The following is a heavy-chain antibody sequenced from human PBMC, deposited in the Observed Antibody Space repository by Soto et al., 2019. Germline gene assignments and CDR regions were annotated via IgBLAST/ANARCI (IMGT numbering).Heavy chain of an antibody. CDR2: IWYDGSNK. J-gene: IGHJ5*02. Sequence: QVQLVESGGGVVQPGRSLRLSCAASGFTFSSYGMHWVRQAPGKGLEWVAVIWYDGSNKYYADSVKGRFTISRDNSKNTLYLQMNSLRDEDTAVYYCARDREAAEFDPWGQGTLVTVSS. CDR3: ARDREAAEFDP. CDR1: GFTFSSYG. V-gene: IGHV3-33*01. D-gene: IGHD1-26*01.